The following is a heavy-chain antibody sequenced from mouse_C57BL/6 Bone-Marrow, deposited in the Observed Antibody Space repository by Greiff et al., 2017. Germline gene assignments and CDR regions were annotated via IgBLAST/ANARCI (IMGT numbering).Heavy chain of an antibody. D-gene: IGHD1-1*01. Sequence: EVKVEESGGGLVKPGGSLKLSCAASGFTFRDYGMHWVRQAPEKGLEWVAYISSGSSTIYYADTVKGRFTISRDNAKNTLFLQMTSLRSEDTAMYYCATNYYGSSWYFDVWGTGTTVTVSS. V-gene: IGHV5-17*01. CDR3: ATNYYGSSWYFDV. CDR2: ISSGSSTI. J-gene: IGHJ1*03. CDR1: GFTFRDYG.